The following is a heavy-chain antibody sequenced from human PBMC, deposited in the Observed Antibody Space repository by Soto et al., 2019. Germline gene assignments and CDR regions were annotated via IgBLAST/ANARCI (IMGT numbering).Heavy chain of an antibody. V-gene: IGHV3-72*01. J-gene: IGHJ4*02. D-gene: IGHD6-13*01. Sequence: PGGSLRLSCAASGFTFSDHYMDWVRQAPGKGLEWIGRIRNKGNSYTTEYAASVKGRFTISRDDSQNSLYLQMNSLKTEDTAVYYCAKDLGFYSSTWHYFDYWRQRTLVTVSS. CDR2: IRNKGNSYTT. CDR3: AKDLGFYSSTWHYFDY. CDR1: GFTFSDHY.